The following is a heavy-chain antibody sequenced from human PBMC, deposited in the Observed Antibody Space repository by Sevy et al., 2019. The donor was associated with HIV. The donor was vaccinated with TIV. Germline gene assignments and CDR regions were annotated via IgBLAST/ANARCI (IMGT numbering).Heavy chain of an antibody. CDR1: GGSVSRGSYY. J-gene: IGHJ4*02. D-gene: IGHD3-16*01. CDR3: GSEMGEQ. Sequence: SETLSLTCTVSGGSVSRGSYYWSRIRQPPGKGLEWIGYISYSGSTNYNPALKSRVSISLHTSKNQFSLKLTSVTAADTAGYYCGSEMGEQWGQGILVTVSS. V-gene: IGHV4-61*01. CDR2: ISYSGST.